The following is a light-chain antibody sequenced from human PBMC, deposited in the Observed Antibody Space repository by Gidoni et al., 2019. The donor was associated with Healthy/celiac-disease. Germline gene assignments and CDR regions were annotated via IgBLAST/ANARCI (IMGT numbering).Light chain of an antibody. Sequence: ELVLTQSPGTLSLSPGERSPLSCRASQSVSSSYLACNQQKPGQATRLLIYGASSRDTGRPDRLSGSGCGTDFTLTMSRLEPEEFAVYYWQQDGSSPGTFGQGTKVEIK. J-gene: IGKJ1*01. V-gene: IGKV3-20*01. CDR3: QQDGSSPGT. CDR2: GAS. CDR1: QSVSSSY.